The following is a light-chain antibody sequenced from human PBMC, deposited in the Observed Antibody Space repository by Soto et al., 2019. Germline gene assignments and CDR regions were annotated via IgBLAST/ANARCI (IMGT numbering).Light chain of an antibody. J-gene: IGKJ2*01. Sequence: EIVLTQSPGTLSLSPGERATLSCRASQSVSSSYLAWYQQKPGQAPRLLIYGASSRATGIPDRFSGSVSGTDFTLTISRLEPEDFAVYYWQQYGSSSYTFGQGTKLEIK. V-gene: IGKV3-20*01. CDR2: GAS. CDR3: QQYGSSSYT. CDR1: QSVSSSY.